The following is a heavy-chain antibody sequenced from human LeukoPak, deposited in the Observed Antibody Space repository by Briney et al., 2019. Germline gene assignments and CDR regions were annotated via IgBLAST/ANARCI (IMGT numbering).Heavy chain of an antibody. CDR2: ISGSGAST. V-gene: IGHV3-23*01. Sequence: GGSLRLSCAASGFTFSSSAMSWVRQAPGKGLEWVSAISGSGASTYYADSVKGRFTISRDNSKNTLYLQMNILRAEDTAVYYCVKLSDSSDYYRYPEFGYWGQGTLFTVSS. CDR1: GFTFSSSA. CDR3: VKLSDSSDYYRYPEFGY. J-gene: IGHJ4*02. D-gene: IGHD3-22*01.